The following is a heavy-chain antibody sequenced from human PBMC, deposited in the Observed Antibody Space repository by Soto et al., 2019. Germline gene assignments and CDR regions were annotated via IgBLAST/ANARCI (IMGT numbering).Heavy chain of an antibody. J-gene: IGHJ4*02. Sequence: PSETLSLTCSVSGGSISGSYWSWIRQSPGKGLEWLGYVYYTGSTNYSPSLRSRVSISVDTSKNEFSLRLSSVTAADTAVYFCARSVPVPVAHIDYWGQGTQVTVSS. V-gene: IGHV4-59*01. CDR3: ARSVPVPVAHIDY. CDR1: GGSISGSY. CDR2: VYYTGST. D-gene: IGHD3-3*01.